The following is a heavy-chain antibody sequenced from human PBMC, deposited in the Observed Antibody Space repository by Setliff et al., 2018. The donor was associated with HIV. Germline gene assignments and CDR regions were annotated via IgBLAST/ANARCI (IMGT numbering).Heavy chain of an antibody. Sequence: SETLSLTCAVSGESFSGYYWSWIRQPPGKGLEWIGFIYYSGSTNYSPSLKSRVTISVDPSKNQFSLKLSSVTAADTAVYYCARDFCSGDGCPNHYWYFDILTGISVWGQGTLVTVSS. V-gene: IGHV4-59*12. CDR1: GESFSGYY. CDR3: ARDFCSGDGCPNHYWYFDILTGISV. CDR2: IYYSGST. J-gene: IGHJ4*02. D-gene: IGHD3-9*01.